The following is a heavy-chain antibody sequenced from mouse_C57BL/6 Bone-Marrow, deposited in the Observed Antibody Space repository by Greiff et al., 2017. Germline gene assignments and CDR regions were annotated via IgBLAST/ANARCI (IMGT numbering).Heavy chain of an antibody. CDR3: ARNYYGSRYFDV. CDR2: IYPGDGDT. V-gene: IGHV1-82*01. J-gene: IGHJ1*03. CDR1: GYAFSSSW. Sequence: VQLQESGPELVKPGASVKISCKASGYAFSSSWMNWVKQRPGKGLEWIGRIYPGDGDTNYNGKFKGKATLTADKSSSTAYMQLSSLTSEDSAVYFGARNYYGSRYFDVWGTGTTVTVSS. D-gene: IGHD1-1*01.